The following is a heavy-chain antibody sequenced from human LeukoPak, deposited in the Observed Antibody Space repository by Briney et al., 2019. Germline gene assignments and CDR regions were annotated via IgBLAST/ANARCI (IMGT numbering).Heavy chain of an antibody. D-gene: IGHD3-10*01. CDR1: GFTFTSST. V-gene: IGHV1-58*02. CDR2: IVVGSGNT. J-gene: IGHJ4*02. CDR3: AGTPWFGELTLDY. Sequence: GTSVKVSCKASGFTFTSSTIQCVRQARGQRLERIGWIVVGSGNTNYAQKFQERVIITTDMSTTTVYMELSSLRSEDTAVYYCAGTPWFGELTLDYWGQGTLVTVSS.